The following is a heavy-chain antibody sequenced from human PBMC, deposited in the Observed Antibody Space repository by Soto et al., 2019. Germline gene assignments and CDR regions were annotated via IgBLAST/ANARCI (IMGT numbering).Heavy chain of an antibody. CDR3: AKCGGSGTYKNYCYYMDV. CDR1: GFSFNKYA. D-gene: IGHD3-10*01. Sequence: EVQLLQSGGGLVQPGGYLSLSCAASGFSFNKYAVTWVRQAPGKGLEWVSVISDAGGVTYNADSVKGRFTISRHNSMNTLYLQMSSRRADDTAVYYCAKCGGSGTYKNYCYYMDVWGKGTTVTVSS. V-gene: IGHV3-23*01. J-gene: IGHJ6*03. CDR2: ISDAGGVT.